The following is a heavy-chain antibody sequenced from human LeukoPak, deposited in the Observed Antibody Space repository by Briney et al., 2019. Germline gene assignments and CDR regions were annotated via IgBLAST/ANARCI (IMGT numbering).Heavy chain of an antibody. CDR3: AVAYYYGSGDAFDI. V-gene: IGHV3-21*01. CDR1: GFTFRSYS. J-gene: IGHJ3*02. Sequence: GGSLRLSCAASGFTFRSYSMNWVRQAPGKGLEWVSSINSDSNYISYADSVQGRFTISRDNAKNSLYLQMNSLRAEDTAVYYCAVAYYYGSGDAFDIWGQGTKVTVSS. D-gene: IGHD3-10*01. CDR2: INSDSNYI.